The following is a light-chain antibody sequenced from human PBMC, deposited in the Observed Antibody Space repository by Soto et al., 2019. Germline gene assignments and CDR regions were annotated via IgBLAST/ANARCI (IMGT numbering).Light chain of an antibody. Sequence: DIQMTQSPCSLSASVGDRVTITCRTSQTISDYLNWYQHKPGKAPKLLISAASSLQSGVPSRFSGSESGTDFTLTISSLQPEDFATYYCQQSYSTLTFGPGTKVDIK. J-gene: IGKJ3*01. CDR2: AAS. V-gene: IGKV1-39*01. CDR3: QQSYSTLT. CDR1: QTISDY.